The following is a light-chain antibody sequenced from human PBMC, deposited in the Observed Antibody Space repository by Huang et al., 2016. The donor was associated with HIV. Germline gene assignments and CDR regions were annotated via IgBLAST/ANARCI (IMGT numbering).Light chain of an antibody. Sequence: IVLTQSPGTLSFSPGERAPLSCRASQSVIGSYLAWYQQKPGKAPRLLIYGASTRATGIPDRFSGSGSGTDFTLTISRLEPEDFAVYYCQQYGSSPRTFGQGTKVEI. V-gene: IGKV3-20*01. CDR2: GAS. J-gene: IGKJ1*01. CDR1: QSVIGSY. CDR3: QQYGSSPRT.